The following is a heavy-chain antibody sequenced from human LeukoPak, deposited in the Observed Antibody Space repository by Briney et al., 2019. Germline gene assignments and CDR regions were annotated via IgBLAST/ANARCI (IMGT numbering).Heavy chain of an antibody. CDR2: IKTDGSEK. V-gene: IGHV3-7*01. Sequence: GGSLRLSCAASGFTFSNYWMSWVRQAPGRGLEWVAHIKTDGSEKYYVDSVKGRFTISRDNGKSSLYLQMNSLRAEGTAVYYCARSKFPWGQGTLVTVSS. J-gene: IGHJ5*02. CDR1: GFTFSNYW. CDR3: ARSKFP.